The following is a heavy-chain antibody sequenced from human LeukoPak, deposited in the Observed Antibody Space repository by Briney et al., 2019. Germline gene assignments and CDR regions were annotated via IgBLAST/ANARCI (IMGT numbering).Heavy chain of an antibody. CDR1: GFTFSSYG. J-gene: IGHJ4*02. Sequence: GGSLRLSCAASGFTFSSYGMHWVRQAPAKGLEWVAFIRYDGSNKYYADSVKGRFTISRDNSKNTLYLQMNSLRAEDTAVYYCAKGGYDILTGYYPDWGQGTLVTVSS. CDR2: IRYDGSNK. V-gene: IGHV3-30*02. CDR3: AKGGYDILTGYYPD. D-gene: IGHD3-9*01.